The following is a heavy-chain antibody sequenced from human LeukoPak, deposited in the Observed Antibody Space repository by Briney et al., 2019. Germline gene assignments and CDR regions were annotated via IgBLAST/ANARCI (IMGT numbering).Heavy chain of an antibody. D-gene: IGHD6-13*01. V-gene: IGHV3-30*04. CDR1: GFTFRGYT. CDR2: ISWDGNEK. J-gene: IGHJ4*02. CDR3: AREGGNSTSWGYFDY. Sequence: PGRSLRLSCGASGFTFRGYTMHWVRQAPGKGLQWVAVISWDGNEKFYADSVEGRFTISRDNSKNTLSLQMNSLRLEDTALYYCAREGGNSTSWGYFDYWGQGTLVTVSS.